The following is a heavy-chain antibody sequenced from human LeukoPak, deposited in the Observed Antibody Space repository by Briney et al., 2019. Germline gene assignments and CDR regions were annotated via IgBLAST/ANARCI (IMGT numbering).Heavy chain of an antibody. J-gene: IGHJ4*02. V-gene: IGHV3-48*01. Sequence: GGSLRLSCAASGFTFRSYSMNWVRQAPGKGLEWVSYMSSSSSTIDYADSVKGRFTISRDNAKNSLYLQMNSLRAEDTAVYYCARNAAVTSYYYFDYWGQGSLVTVSS. CDR2: MSSSSSTI. D-gene: IGHD4-17*01. CDR3: ARNAAVTSYYYFDY. CDR1: GFTFRSYS.